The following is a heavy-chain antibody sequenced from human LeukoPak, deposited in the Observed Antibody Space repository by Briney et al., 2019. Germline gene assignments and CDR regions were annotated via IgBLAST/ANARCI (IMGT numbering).Heavy chain of an antibody. CDR1: GFTFSSSG. Sequence: PGGSQRLSCAASGFTFSSSGMHWVRQAPGKGLEWVTFIRYDGSAKYYADSVKGRFTTSRDNAKNNLYLQMNSLRADDTAIYYCAKDPEPVRGLISGTFDPWGQGTLVTVSS. J-gene: IGHJ5*02. V-gene: IGHV3-30*02. CDR2: IRYDGSAK. D-gene: IGHD3-10*01. CDR3: AKDPEPVRGLISGTFDP.